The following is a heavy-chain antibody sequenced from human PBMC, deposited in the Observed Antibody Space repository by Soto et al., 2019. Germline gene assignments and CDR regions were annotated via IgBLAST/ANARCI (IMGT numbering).Heavy chain of an antibody. V-gene: IGHV4-4*07. CDR2: IYTSGST. J-gene: IGHJ5*02. Sequence: QVQLQESGPGLVKPSETLSLTCTVSGGSISSYYWSWIRQPAGKGLEWIGRIYTSGSTNYNPSLQSRVTMSVDTSKNQFSLKLSSVTAADTAVYYCARERGYYDFWSGYHSNWFDPWGQGTLVTVSS. CDR1: GGSISSYY. CDR3: ARERGYYDFWSGYHSNWFDP. D-gene: IGHD3-3*01.